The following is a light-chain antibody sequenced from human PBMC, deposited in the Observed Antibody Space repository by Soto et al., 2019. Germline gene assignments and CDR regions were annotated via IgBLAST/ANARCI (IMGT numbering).Light chain of an antibody. CDR3: QQYKSDWT. J-gene: IGKJ1*01. CDR1: QSISSW. Sequence: DIQMTQSPSTLSASVGDRVTITCRASQSISSWLAWYQQKPGKAPKLLIYDASSLESGVPSRFSGSGAGTEFTLTISSLQPDVFATYYCQQYKSDWTFGQGTLV. CDR2: DAS. V-gene: IGKV1-5*01.